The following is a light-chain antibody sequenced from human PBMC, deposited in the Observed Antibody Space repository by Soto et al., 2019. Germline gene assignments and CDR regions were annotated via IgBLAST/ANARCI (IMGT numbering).Light chain of an antibody. CDR3: QGYSSVPLT. Sequence: TLSLSPGERATLSCRASESIRTLAWYKQKPGQAPRLLIFGVSRRATGVPERSSGSGSGTDYTLTINRLEPEDFAVYYCQGYSSVPLTFGGGTKVDIK. CDR2: GVS. J-gene: IGKJ4*01. CDR1: ESIRT. V-gene: IGKV3-20*01.